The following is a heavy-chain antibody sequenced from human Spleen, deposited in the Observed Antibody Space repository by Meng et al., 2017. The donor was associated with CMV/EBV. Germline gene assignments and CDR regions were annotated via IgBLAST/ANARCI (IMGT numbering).Heavy chain of an antibody. D-gene: IGHD1-26*01. CDR1: GATITTTKW. Sequence: CTVSGATITTTKWWTWVRQTPGKGLEWVGEINHSGSTNYNPSLKSRVTISVDTSKNQFSLKLSSVTAADTAVYYCARGRGSYEYFDLWGRGTLVTVSS. CDR2: INHSGST. V-gene: IGHV4-4*02. CDR3: ARGRGSYEYFDL. J-gene: IGHJ2*01.